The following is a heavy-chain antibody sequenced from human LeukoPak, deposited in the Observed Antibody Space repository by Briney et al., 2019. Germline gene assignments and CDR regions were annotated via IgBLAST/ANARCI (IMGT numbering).Heavy chain of an antibody. CDR2: IYSGGST. V-gene: IGHV3-53*01. CDR3: AGRTSWYYGFDV. D-gene: IGHD1-1*01. CDR1: GFTVSSNY. Sequence: PGGSLRLSCAASGFTVSSNYMSWVRQAPGKGLEWVSVIYSGGSTYYADSVKGRFTISRETAKNSLYLQMSSLRAEDTAVYYCAGRTSWYYGFDVWGQGTTVTVSS. J-gene: IGHJ6*02.